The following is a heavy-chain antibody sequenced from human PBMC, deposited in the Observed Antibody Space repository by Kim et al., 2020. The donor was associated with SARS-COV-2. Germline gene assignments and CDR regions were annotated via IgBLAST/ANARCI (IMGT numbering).Heavy chain of an antibody. CDR1: GYTFTSYG. D-gene: IGHD5-12*01. CDR2: ISAYNGNT. J-gene: IGHJ6*02. CDR3: AGVDRTHYYANDV. V-gene: IGHV1-18*01. Sequence: ASVKVSCKASGYTFTSYGISWVRQAPGQGLEWMGWISAYNGNTNYAQKPQGRVTMTTDTATSTAYMELRSLRSDDTAVYYCAGVDRTHYYANDVWGQGTTVTVSS.